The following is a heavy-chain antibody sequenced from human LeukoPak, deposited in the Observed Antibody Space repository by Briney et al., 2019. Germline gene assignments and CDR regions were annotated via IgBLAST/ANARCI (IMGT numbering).Heavy chain of an antibody. CDR3: ARDHPGIAAAGTWFDP. D-gene: IGHD6-13*01. CDR1: GGTFSSYA. Sequence: ASVKVSCKASGGTFSSYAISWVRQAPGQGLEWMGRIIPIFGIANYAQKFQGRVTITADKSTSTACMELSSLRSEDTAVYYCARDHPGIAAAGTWFDPWGQGTLVTVSS. CDR2: IIPIFGIA. V-gene: IGHV1-69*04. J-gene: IGHJ5*02.